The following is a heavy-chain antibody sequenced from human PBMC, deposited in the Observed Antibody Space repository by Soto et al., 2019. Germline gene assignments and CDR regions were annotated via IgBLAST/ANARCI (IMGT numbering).Heavy chain of an antibody. CDR3: ARANLGYCTSTTCYTNYYYGMDA. Sequence: ASETLSLTCTVSGGSVSGGSYYWSWIRQPPGKGLEWIGYIYYSGSTNYNPSLNSRVTISVDTSKNQFSLKLNSVTAADTAVYYCARANLGYCTSTTCYTNYYYGMDAWGPGTTVTVSS. CDR1: GGSVSGGSYY. D-gene: IGHD2-2*02. CDR2: IYYSGST. J-gene: IGHJ6*02. V-gene: IGHV4-61*01.